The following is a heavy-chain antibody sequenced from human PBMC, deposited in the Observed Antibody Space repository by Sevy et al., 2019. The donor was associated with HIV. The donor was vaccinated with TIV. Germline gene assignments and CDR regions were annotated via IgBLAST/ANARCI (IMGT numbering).Heavy chain of an antibody. Sequence: GGSLRLSRAASGFTLDDYGMSWVRQAPGKGLEWVSGINWNGGRTGYADSVKGRFTISRDNAKNSLYLQMNSLRAEDTALYYCARGPRSSRYSPIGGRFDYWGQGTLVTVSS. D-gene: IGHD6-13*01. J-gene: IGHJ4*02. V-gene: IGHV3-20*04. CDR2: INWNGGRT. CDR1: GFTLDDYG. CDR3: ARGPRSSRYSPIGGRFDY.